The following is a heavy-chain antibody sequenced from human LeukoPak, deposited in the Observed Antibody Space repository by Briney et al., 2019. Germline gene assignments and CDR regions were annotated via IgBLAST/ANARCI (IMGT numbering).Heavy chain of an antibody. J-gene: IGHJ4*02. Sequence: ASVKASCKASGYIFTGYYMHWVRQAPGQGLEWMGMINPSGGSTSYAQKFQGRVTMTRDTSTSTVYMELSSLRSEDTAVYYCARFIVSGGYFDYWGQGTLVTVSS. D-gene: IGHD2-21*01. V-gene: IGHV1-46*01. CDR1: GYIFTGYY. CDR3: ARFIVSGGYFDY. CDR2: INPSGGST.